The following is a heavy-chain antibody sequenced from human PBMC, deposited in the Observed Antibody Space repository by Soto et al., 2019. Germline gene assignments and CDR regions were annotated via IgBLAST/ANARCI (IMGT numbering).Heavy chain of an antibody. CDR1: GFTFSTYG. V-gene: IGHV3-33*01. Sequence: GGSLRLSCAASGFTFSTYGMHWVRQAPGKGLEWVAVMWSDGGNKYYADSVKGRFTISRDNSRNTLYLQMNSLRAEDTAVYYCARDPPDDTSGYYSFDYWGQGTLVTVSS. D-gene: IGHD3-22*01. CDR2: MWSDGGNK. J-gene: IGHJ4*02. CDR3: ARDPPDDTSGYYSFDY.